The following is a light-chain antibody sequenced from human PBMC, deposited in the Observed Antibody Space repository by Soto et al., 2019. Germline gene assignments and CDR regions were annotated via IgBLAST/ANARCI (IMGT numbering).Light chain of an antibody. CDR1: QDISNY. J-gene: IGKJ3*01. CDR2: AAS. Sequence: DIQMTQSPSSLSASVGDSVTITCRASQDISNYLAWFQQRPWKPPKLLIYAASTLVLGVPSRFSGGRSGTDFTLSISSLQPEDVATFYCQNYDSLPFTFGPGTKVDIK. V-gene: IGKV1-27*01. CDR3: QNYDSLPFT.